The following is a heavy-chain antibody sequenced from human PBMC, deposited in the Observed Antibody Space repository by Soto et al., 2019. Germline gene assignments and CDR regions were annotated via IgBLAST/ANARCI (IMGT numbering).Heavy chain of an antibody. CDR3: VRHGYCSGGSCDRGGFDY. D-gene: IGHD2-15*01. CDR2: INFSGTT. J-gene: IGHJ4*02. V-gene: IGHV4-39*01. CDR1: SGSINSRSYF. Sequence: QLQLQESGPGLVKPSETLSLTCTVSSGSINSRSYFWGWIRQPPGKGLEWVGSINFSGTTYHNPYLTSRVTISVDTSKHQLYLRLPSVTAADTAVYYCVRHGYCSGGSCDRGGFDYWGQGTLVTVSS.